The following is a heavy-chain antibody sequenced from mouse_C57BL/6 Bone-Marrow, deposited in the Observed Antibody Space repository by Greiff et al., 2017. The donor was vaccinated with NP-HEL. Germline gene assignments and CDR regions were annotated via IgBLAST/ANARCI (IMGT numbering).Heavy chain of an antibody. J-gene: IGHJ4*01. CDR3: AESSGFLYYAMDD. V-gene: IGHV1-55*01. Sequence: QVQLQQSGAELVKPGASVKMSCKASGYTFTSYWITWVKQRPGQGLEWIGDLYPGSGSTNYNEKFKSKATLTVDTSSSTAYMQLSSLTSEDSAVYDCAESSGFLYYAMDDWGQGTSVTVSS. CDR1: GYTFTSYW. CDR2: LYPGSGST. D-gene: IGHD3-2*02.